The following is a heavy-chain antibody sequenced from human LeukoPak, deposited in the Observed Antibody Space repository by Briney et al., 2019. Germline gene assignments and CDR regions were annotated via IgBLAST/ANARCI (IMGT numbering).Heavy chain of an antibody. CDR3: ARDTEYSSSSSPSYYFDY. V-gene: IGHV4-59*12. Sequence: PSETLSLTCTVSGGSISSYYWSWIRQPAGKGLEWIGEIYHSGRTNYNPSLKSRVTISVDKSKNQFSLKLSSVTAADTAVYYCARDTEYSSSSSPSYYFDYWGQGTLVTVSS. J-gene: IGHJ4*02. CDR2: IYHSGRT. D-gene: IGHD6-6*01. CDR1: GGSISSYY.